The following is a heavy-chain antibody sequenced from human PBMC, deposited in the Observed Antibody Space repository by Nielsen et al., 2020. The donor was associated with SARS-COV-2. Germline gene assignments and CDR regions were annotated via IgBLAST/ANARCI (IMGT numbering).Heavy chain of an antibody. Sequence: ASVKVSCKASGYSFISYGISWVRQAPGQGLEWMGWISVYNGNTNYAQKLQGRVTMTTDTSTSTAYMELRSLRSDDTAVYYCARGVVVVPAAPKVSYYYYGMDVWGQGTTVTVSS. J-gene: IGHJ6*02. CDR3: ARGVVVVPAAPKVSYYYYGMDV. CDR2: ISVYNGNT. V-gene: IGHV1-18*01. D-gene: IGHD2-2*01. CDR1: GYSFISYG.